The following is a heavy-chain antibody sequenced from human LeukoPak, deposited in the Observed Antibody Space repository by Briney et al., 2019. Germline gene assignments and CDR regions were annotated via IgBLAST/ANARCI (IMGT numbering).Heavy chain of an antibody. CDR1: GFTFSSYN. CDR2: ISSSSSYI. Sequence: GGSLRLSCAASGFTFSSYNMNWVRQALQGRLGWVSSISSSSSYIYYADSVMGRFTISRDNAKNSLYLQMNSLRAEDTAVYFCVRDDTSSWIYWGQGTLVTVSS. V-gene: IGHV3-21*01. J-gene: IGHJ4*02. CDR3: VRDDTSSWIY. D-gene: IGHD6-13*01.